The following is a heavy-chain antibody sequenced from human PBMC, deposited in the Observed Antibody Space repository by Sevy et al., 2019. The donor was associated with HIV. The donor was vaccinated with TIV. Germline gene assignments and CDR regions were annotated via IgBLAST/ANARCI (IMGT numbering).Heavy chain of an antibody. V-gene: IGHV3-33*06. CDR3: AKARGGDSSGYYYA. Sequence: GGSLRLSCAASGFTFSSYGMHWVRQAPGKGLEWVAVIWYDGSNKYYADSVKGRFTISRDNSKNTLYLQMNSLRAEDTAVYYCAKARGGDSSGYYYAWGQGTLVTVSS. D-gene: IGHD3-22*01. CDR1: GFTFSSYG. J-gene: IGHJ5*02. CDR2: IWYDGSNK.